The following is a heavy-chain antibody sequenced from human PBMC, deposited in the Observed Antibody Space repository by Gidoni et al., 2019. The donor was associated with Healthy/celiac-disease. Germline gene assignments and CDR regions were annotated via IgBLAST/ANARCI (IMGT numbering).Heavy chain of an antibody. CDR3: ARSSAIVVVVAATGRDWFDP. D-gene: IGHD2-15*01. J-gene: IGHJ5*02. Sequence: QVQLVQSGAEVKKPGASVKVSCKASGYTFTSYYMHWVRQAPGQGLEWMGIINPSGGSTSYAQKFQGRVTMTRDTSTSIVYMELSSLRSEDTAVYYCARSSAIVVVVAATGRDWFDPWGQGTLVTVSS. CDR2: INPSGGST. CDR1: GYTFTSYY. V-gene: IGHV1-46*01.